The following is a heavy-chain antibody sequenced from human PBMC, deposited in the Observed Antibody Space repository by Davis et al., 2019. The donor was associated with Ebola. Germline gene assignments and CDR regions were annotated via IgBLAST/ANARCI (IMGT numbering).Heavy chain of an antibody. V-gene: IGHV3-30*02. CDR3: AKDPQQIQYYYQGMDV. CDR1: GFTFSSYG. D-gene: IGHD6-13*01. J-gene: IGHJ6*04. CDR2: IRYDGSNK. Sequence: GESLKISCAASGFTFSSYGMHWVRQAPGKGLEWVAFIRYDGSNKYYADSVKGRFTISRDNSKNTLYLQMNSLRAEDTAVYYCAKDPQQIQYYYQGMDVWGRGTTVTVSS.